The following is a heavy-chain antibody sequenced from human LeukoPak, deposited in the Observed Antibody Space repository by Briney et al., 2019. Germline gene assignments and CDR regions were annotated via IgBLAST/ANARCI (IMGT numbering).Heavy chain of an antibody. CDR3: ARADCSGGSCLFDY. CDR2: INPNSGGT. J-gene: IGHJ4*02. CDR1: GYTFTGCY. Sequence: AAVKVSCKASGYTFTGCYIHWVRQAPGQGLEWMGWINPNSGGTNYAQKVQGRVTMTRDTSVSTAYMELSRLRSDDTAVYYCARADCSGGSCLFDYWGQGTLVTVSS. D-gene: IGHD2-15*01. V-gene: IGHV1-2*02.